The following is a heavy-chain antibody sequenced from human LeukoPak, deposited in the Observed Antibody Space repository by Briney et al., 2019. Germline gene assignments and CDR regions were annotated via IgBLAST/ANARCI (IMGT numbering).Heavy chain of an antibody. Sequence: GGSLRLSCVASGFTFSSYSLNWVRQAPGKGLEWVSSISSSSSYIYYADSVKGRFTISRDNAKNSLYLQMNSLRAEDTAVYYCARSAGYCSGGSCYTWKYFDYWGQGTLVTVSS. J-gene: IGHJ4*02. D-gene: IGHD2-15*01. CDR2: ISSSSSYI. CDR1: GFTFSSYS. V-gene: IGHV3-21*01. CDR3: ARSAGYCSGGSCYTWKYFDY.